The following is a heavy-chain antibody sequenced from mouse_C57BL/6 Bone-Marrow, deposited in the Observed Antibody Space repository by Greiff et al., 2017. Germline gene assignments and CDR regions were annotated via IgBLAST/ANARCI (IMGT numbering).Heavy chain of an antibody. CDR3: AGERNDGYFFDY. D-gene: IGHD2-3*01. Sequence: EVQLQQSGPVLVKPGASVKMSCKASGYTFTDYYMNWVKQSHGKSLEWIGVINPYNGGTSYNQKFKGKATLTVDKSSSTAYMELNSLTSEDSAVYYCAGERNDGYFFDYWGQGTTLTVSS. V-gene: IGHV1-19*01. CDR2: INPYNGGT. CDR1: GYTFTDYY. J-gene: IGHJ2*01.